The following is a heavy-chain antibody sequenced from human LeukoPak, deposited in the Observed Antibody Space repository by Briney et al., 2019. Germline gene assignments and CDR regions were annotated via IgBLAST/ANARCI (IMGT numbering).Heavy chain of an antibody. Sequence: SVKVSCKASGGTFSSYAISWVRQAPGQGLEWIGRIIPILGIANYAQKFQGRVTITADKSTSTAYMELSSLRSEDTAVYYCARQITIGDAFDIWGQGTMVTVSS. CDR2: IIPILGIA. J-gene: IGHJ3*02. V-gene: IGHV1-69*04. D-gene: IGHD3-3*01. CDR1: GGTFSSYA. CDR3: ARQITIGDAFDI.